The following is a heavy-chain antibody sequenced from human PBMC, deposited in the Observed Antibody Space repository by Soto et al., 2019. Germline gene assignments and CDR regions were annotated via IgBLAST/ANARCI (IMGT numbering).Heavy chain of an antibody. CDR1: GLTETNSY. J-gene: IGHJ4*02. CDR3: ARAPPDSAGYFLDK. V-gene: IGHV3-53*01. D-gene: IGHD5-12*01. Sequence: EVQLMESGGGLVHPGGSLRLSCEAPGLTETNSYLTWVRQAPGKGLEWVAGIHGSGSTFYVDSVKGRFTISRDRSKNTIYLHTNTLRGDDTAVYYCARAPPDSAGYFLDKWGQGSLVTVSS. CDR2: IHGSGST.